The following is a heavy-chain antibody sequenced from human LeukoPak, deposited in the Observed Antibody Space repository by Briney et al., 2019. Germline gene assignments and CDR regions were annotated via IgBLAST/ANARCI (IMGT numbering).Heavy chain of an antibody. CDR2: INPNSGGT. V-gene: IGHV1-2*02. CDR3: ARVDASRPFDP. J-gene: IGHJ5*02. D-gene: IGHD2-2*01. CDR1: GYTFTSYA. Sequence: ASVKVSCKASGYTFTSYAMNWVRQAPGQGLEWMGWINPNSGGTNYAQKFQGRVTMTRDTSISTAYMELSRLRSDDTAVYYCARVDASRPFDPWGQGTLVTVSS.